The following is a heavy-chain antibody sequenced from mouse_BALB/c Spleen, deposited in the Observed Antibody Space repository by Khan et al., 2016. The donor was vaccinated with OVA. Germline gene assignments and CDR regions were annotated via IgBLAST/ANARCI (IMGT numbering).Heavy chain of an antibody. V-gene: IGHV2-9*02. CDR3: SRDYGSSYEYFDV. CDR1: GFSLTNYG. CDR2: IWAGGST. D-gene: IGHD1-1*01. J-gene: IGHJ1*01. Sequence: QVQLKESGPGLVAPSQSLSITCTVSGFSLTNYGVHWVRQPPGKGLEWLGLIWAGGSTNYNSALMSRLSIHDDDSQSQVFLKMNSLQTYNTAMYYCSRDYGSSYEYFDVWGAGTTVTVSS.